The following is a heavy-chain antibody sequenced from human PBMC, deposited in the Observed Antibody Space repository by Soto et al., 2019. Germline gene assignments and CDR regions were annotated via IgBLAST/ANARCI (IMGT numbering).Heavy chain of an antibody. J-gene: IGHJ5*02. CDR2: INHGGST. CDR1: GGSFSGYY. Sequence: SETLSLTCAVYGGSFSGYYWSWIRQPQGKGLEWIGEINHGGSTNYNPSLKSRVTISVDTPKNQFSLKLNSVTAADTAVYYCARGGGGSSSGLWCLLTNRFDPWGQGTLVTVSS. V-gene: IGHV4-34*01. CDR3: ARGGGGSSSGLWCLLTNRFDP. D-gene: IGHD6-6*01.